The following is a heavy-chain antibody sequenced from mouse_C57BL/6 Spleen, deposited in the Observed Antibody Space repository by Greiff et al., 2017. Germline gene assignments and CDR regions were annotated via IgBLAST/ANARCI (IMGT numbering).Heavy chain of an antibody. D-gene: IGHD3-2*02. J-gene: IGHJ3*01. V-gene: IGHV7-3*01. CDR3: ARFGSSGFAY. CDR1: GFTFTDYY. Sequence: DVMLVESGGGLVQPGGSLSLSCAASGFTFTDYYMSWVRQPPGKALEWLGFIRNKANGYTTEYSASVKGRFTISRDNSQSILYLQMNALRAEDSATYYCARFGSSGFAYWGQGTLVTVSA. CDR2: IRNKANGYTT.